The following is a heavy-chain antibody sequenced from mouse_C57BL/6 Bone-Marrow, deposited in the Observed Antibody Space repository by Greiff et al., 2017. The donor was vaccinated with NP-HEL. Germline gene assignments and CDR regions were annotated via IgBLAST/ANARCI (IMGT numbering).Heavy chain of an antibody. CDR3: ARYYYGSSNYAMDY. J-gene: IGHJ4*01. CDR2: INPNYGTN. D-gene: IGHD1-1*01. V-gene: IGHV1-39*01. Sequence: LVESGPELVKPGASVKISCKASGYSFTDYNMNWVKQSNGKSLEWIGVINPNYGTNSYNQKFKGKATLTVDQSSSTAYMQLNSLTSEDSAVYYCARYYYGSSNYAMDYWGQGTSVTVSS. CDR1: GYSFTDYN.